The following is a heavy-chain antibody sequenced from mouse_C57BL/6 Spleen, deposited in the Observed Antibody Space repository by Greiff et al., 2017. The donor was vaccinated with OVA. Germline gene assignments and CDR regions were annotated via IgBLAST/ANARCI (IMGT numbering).Heavy chain of an antibody. V-gene: IGHV1-18*01. CDR3: ARRLPYYYGSSYWYFDV. J-gene: IGHJ1*03. Sequence: VQLKQSGPELVKPGASVKIPCKASGYTFTDYNMDWVKQSHGKSLEWIGDINPNNGGTIYNQKFKGKATLTVDKSSSTAYMELRSLTSEDTAVYYCARRLPYYYGSSYWYFDVWGTGTTVTVSS. D-gene: IGHD1-1*01. CDR2: INPNNGGT. CDR1: GYTFTDYN.